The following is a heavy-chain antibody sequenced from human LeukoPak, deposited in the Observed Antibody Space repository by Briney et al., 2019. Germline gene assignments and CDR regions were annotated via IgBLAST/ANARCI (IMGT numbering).Heavy chain of an antibody. CDR1: GYTFTSYA. CDR3: ARSDLTVFLYYFDY. Sequence: ASVKVSCKASGYTFTSYAMHWVRQAPGQRLEWMGWIDAGNGNTKYSQKFQGRVTITRDTSASTAYMELSSLRSEDTAVYYCARSDLTVFLYYFDYWGQGTLVTVSS. CDR2: IDAGNGNT. D-gene: IGHD4-17*01. V-gene: IGHV1-3*01. J-gene: IGHJ4*02.